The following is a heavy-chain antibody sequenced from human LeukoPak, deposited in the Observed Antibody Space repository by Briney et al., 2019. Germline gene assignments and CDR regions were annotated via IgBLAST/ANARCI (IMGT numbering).Heavy chain of an antibody. J-gene: IGHJ3*02. V-gene: IGHV1-18*01. Sequence: ASVKVSCKASGHTFTSYGISWVRQAPGQGLEWMGWISAYNGNTNYAQKLQGRVTMTTDTSTSTAYMELRSLRSDDTAVYYCARDSSDFGVPDAFDIWGQGTMVTVSS. CDR1: GHTFTSYG. D-gene: IGHD4/OR15-4a*01. CDR3: ARDSSDFGVPDAFDI. CDR2: ISAYNGNT.